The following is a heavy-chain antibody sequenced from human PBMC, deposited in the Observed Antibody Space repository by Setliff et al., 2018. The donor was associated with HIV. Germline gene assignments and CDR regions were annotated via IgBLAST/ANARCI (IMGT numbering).Heavy chain of an antibody. CDR3: ARVSITYWYSIPRDYYYYMDV. Sequence: SETLSLTCAVFGGSFSGYYWSWIRQPPGKGLEWIGYLYYSGSTYYNPSLKSRVTISVDTSKNQFSLKLSSVTAADTAVYYCARVSITYWYSIPRDYYYYMDVWGEGTTVTVSS. J-gene: IGHJ6*03. V-gene: IGHV4-59*08. D-gene: IGHD2-8*02. CDR1: GGSFSGYY. CDR2: LYYSGST.